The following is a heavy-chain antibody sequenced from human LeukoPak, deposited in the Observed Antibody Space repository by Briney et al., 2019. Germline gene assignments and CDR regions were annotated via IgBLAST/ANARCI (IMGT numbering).Heavy chain of an antibody. CDR3: ARSVGRELLWFGELLD. CDR1: GGSISSGSYY. J-gene: IGHJ4*02. Sequence: SQTLSLTCTVSGGSISSGSYYWGWLRQPAGKGLEWIGRIYTSGSTNYNPSLKSRVTISVDTSKNQFSLKLSSVTAADTAVYYCARSVGRELLWFGELLDWGQGTLVTVSS. CDR2: IYTSGST. V-gene: IGHV4-61*02. D-gene: IGHD3-10*01.